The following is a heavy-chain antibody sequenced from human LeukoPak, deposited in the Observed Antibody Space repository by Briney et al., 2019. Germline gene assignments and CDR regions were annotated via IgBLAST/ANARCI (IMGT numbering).Heavy chain of an antibody. J-gene: IGHJ4*02. CDR3: ARYMTTVTSYYSDY. V-gene: IGHV4-59*08. CDR2: IYYSGST. D-gene: IGHD4-17*01. CDR1: GGSISSYY. Sequence: PSETLSLTCTVSGGSISSYYWSCIRRPPGKGLEWIGYIYYSGSTNYNPSLKSRVTISVDTSKNQFSLKLSSVTAADTAVYYCARYMTTVTSYYSDYWGQGTLVTVSS.